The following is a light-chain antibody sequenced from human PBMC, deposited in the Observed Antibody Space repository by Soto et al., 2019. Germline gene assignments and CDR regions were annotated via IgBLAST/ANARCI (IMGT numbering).Light chain of an antibody. CDR3: SSYTIRSTLV. V-gene: IGLV2-14*01. CDR2: EVT. J-gene: IGLJ1*01. Sequence: QSVLTQPASVSASPGQSISISCTGSSSDVGGYNYVSWYQQLPGKAPKLMIFEVTNRPSGVSNRFSGSKSGNTASLTISRLQAEDEADYVCSSYTIRSTLVFGTGTKVTVL. CDR1: SSDVGGYNY.